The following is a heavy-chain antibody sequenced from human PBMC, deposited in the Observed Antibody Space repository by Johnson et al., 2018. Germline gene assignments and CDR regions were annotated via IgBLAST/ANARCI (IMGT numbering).Heavy chain of an antibody. CDR1: GVTFSNYY. V-gene: IGHV3-23*04. J-gene: IGHJ4*02. Sequence: VQLVEAGGGLVEPGGSLILSCTASGVTFSNYYMRGSARFPGRGWIGSRIFVVVEVIDSLKGRYIISRNNSKSTLYLQMYSLRADDTALYYCARDFNWGGGNWGPGTLVTVS. D-gene: IGHD7-27*01. CDR2: FVVVEV. CDR3: ARDFNWGGGN.